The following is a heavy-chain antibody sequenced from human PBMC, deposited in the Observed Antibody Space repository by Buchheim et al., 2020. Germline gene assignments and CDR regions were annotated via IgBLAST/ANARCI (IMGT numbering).Heavy chain of an antibody. D-gene: IGHD6-19*01. V-gene: IGHV4-59*01. CDR3: ARVFYSSGWSRSGYYFDY. Sequence: QVQLQESGPGLVKPSETLSLTCTVSGGSISSYYWSWIRQPPGKGLEWIGYIYYSGSTNYNPSPKSRVTISVDTSQNPFSLKLSSVTAADTAVYYCARVFYSSGWSRSGYYFDYGGQGTL. CDR1: GGSISSYY. CDR2: IYYSGST. J-gene: IGHJ4*02.